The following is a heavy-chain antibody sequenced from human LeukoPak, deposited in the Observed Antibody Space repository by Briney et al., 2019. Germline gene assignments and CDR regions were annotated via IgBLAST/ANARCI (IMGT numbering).Heavy chain of an antibody. V-gene: IGHV3-11*04. Sequence: PGGSHRLSCAASGFSFSDAWMSWVRQIPGKGLEWVSYISSSGSTIFYADSVKGRFTISRDNAKNSLYLQMNSLRAEDTTVYYCARDPGGYMDVWGKGTTVTISS. D-gene: IGHD3-10*01. CDR3: ARDPGGYMDV. J-gene: IGHJ6*03. CDR1: GFSFSDAW. CDR2: ISSSGSTI.